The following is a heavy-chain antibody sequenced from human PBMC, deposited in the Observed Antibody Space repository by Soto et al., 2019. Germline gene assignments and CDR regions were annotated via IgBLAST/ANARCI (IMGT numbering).Heavy chain of an antibody. V-gene: IGHV1-69*02. CDR1: GGTFSSYT. J-gene: IGHJ4*02. CDR2: IIPILDIA. D-gene: IGHD3-10*01. Sequence: QVQLVQSGAEVKKPGSSVKVSCKASGGTFSSYTISWVRQAPGQGLEWMGRIIPILDIANYAQKFQGRVTITADKSTSTAYMELSSLRSEDTAVYYCAPYGSGSAYFGYWGQGTLVTVSS. CDR3: APYGSGSAYFGY.